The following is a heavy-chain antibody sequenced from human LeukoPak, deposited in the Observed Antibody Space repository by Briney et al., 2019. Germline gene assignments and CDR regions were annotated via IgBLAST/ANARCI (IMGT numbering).Heavy chain of an antibody. CDR1: GGSTSGYY. Sequence: SETLSPTCTVSGGSTSGYYRSWMRQSPGMGLEWIAYIYYRGTTNYNPSLKSRVTISVDTSKNQFSLKLSSVTAADTAVYYCARLPACGHFYSWGHGDLVTVSS. CDR3: ARLPACGHFYS. CDR2: IYYRGTT. V-gene: IGHV4-59*08. J-gene: IGHJ4*03.